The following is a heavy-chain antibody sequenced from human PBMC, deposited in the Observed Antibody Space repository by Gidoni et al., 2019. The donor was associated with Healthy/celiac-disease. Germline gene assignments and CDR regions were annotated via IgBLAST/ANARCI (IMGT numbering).Heavy chain of an antibody. D-gene: IGHD3-16*02. J-gene: IGHJ4*02. Sequence: EVQLVQSGAEVKKPGESLRIACKGSGYSFPNYRISWVRQMPGKGLEWMGRIDPSDSYTNYSPSFQGHVTISADKSISTAYLQWSSLKASDTAMYYCARHSVWGSYRYTPFYYWGQGTLVTVSS. CDR3: ARHSVWGSYRYTPFYY. CDR1: GYSFPNYR. V-gene: IGHV5-10-1*03. CDR2: IDPSDSYT.